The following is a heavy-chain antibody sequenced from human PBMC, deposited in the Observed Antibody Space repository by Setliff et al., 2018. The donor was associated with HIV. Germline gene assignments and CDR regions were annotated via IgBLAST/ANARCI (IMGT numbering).Heavy chain of an antibody. V-gene: IGHV3-23*01. Sequence: GESLKLSCAASGFTFRNYAMGWVRQGPGKGLEWVSTIGAAAYPTHYAESVKGRFTISKDNSRNALYLQMNSLTDEDTAVYYCAKVFAFGIDGFDIWGQGTRVTVSS. J-gene: IGHJ3*02. D-gene: IGHD3-10*01. CDR3: AKVFAFGIDGFDI. CDR2: IGAAAYPT. CDR1: GFTFRNYA.